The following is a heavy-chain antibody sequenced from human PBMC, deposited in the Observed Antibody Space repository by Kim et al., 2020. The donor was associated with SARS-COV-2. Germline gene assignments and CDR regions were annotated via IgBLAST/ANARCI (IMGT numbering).Heavy chain of an antibody. J-gene: IGHJ4*02. D-gene: IGHD2-15*01. CDR3: ARDHFSYCSGGSCQGPVAMIVVADSEKNFDY. CDR2: ISAYNGNT. V-gene: IGHV1-18*04. Sequence: ASVKVSCKASGYTFTSYGISWVRQAPGQGLEWMGWISAYNGNTNYAQKLQGRVTMTTDTSTSTAYMELRSLRSDDTAVYYCARDHFSYCSGGSCQGPVAMIVVADSEKNFDYWGQGTLGTVSS. CDR1: GYTFTSYG.